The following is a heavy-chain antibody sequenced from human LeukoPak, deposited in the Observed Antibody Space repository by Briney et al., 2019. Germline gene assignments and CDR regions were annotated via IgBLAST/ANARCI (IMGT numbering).Heavy chain of an antibody. D-gene: IGHD3-22*01. CDR3: ATSRFYYDSSGYDPDSQYYHSDYGMDV. V-gene: IGHV1-2*02. Sequence: AASVKVSCKASGYTFTGYYMHWVRQAPGQGLEWMGWINPNSGGTNYAQKFQGRVTMTRDTSISTGYMELSRLRSDDTAVYYCATSRFYYDSSGYDPDSQYYHSDYGMDVWGQGTTVTVSS. CDR1: GYTFTGYY. J-gene: IGHJ6*02. CDR2: INPNSGGT.